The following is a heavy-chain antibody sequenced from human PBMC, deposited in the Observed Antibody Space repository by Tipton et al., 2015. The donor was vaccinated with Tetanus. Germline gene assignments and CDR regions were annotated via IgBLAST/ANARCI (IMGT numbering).Heavy chain of an antibody. V-gene: IGHV3-11*01. CDR3: GVLVRGVLLTRVIEH. CDR1: GISFSDSY. D-gene: IGHD3-10*01. J-gene: IGHJ4*02. Sequence: SLRLSCTASGISFSDSYMSWIRQAPGKGLEWVSYISGSGNTIYLADSVKGRMTTSRDNGKTSVYLQMNNLRVEDTAVYYCGVLVRGVLLTRVIEHWGQGTLVTVSS. CDR2: ISGSGNTI.